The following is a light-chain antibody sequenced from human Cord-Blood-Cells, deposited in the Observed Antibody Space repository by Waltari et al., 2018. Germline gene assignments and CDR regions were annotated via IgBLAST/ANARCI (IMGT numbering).Light chain of an antibody. V-gene: IGKV1-39*01. Sequence: DIQITQSPSSLSASVGDRVTITCRASQSISIYLNCYQQKPGKAPKLLIYAASSLQSGVPSRFSGSGSGTEFTLTINSLQPEEFATYYCQKSYSTPITFGQGTRLEIK. CDR3: QKSYSTPIT. J-gene: IGKJ5*01. CDR1: QSISIY. CDR2: AAS.